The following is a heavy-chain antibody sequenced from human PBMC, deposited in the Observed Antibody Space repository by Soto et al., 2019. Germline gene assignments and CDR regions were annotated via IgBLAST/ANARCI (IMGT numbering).Heavy chain of an antibody. V-gene: IGHV3-30*18. CDR2: ISYDGSNK. J-gene: IGHJ4*02. CDR1: GFTFSSYG. Sequence: QVQLVESGGGVVQPGRSLRLSCAASGFTFSSYGMHWVRQAPGKGLEWVAVISYDGSNKYYADSVKGRFTISRDNSKNKLYLQMNSLRAEDTAVYYCAKDHYDFWGQGTLVTVSS. CDR3: AKDHYDF. D-gene: IGHD3-3*01.